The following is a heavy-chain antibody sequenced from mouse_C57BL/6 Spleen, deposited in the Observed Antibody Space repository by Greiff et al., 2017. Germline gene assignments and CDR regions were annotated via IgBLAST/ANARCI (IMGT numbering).Heavy chain of an antibody. V-gene: IGHV1-64*01. D-gene: IGHD1-1*01. J-gene: IGHJ3*01. CDR2: IHPNSGST. CDR1: GYTFTSYW. Sequence: QVQLQQPGAELVKPGASVKLSCKASGYTFTSYWMHWVKQRPGQGLEWIGMIHPNSGSTNYNEKFKSKATLTVDKSSSTAYMQLSSLTSADSAVYYGAPNYYGSSYGGVAYWGQGTLVTVSA. CDR3: APNYYGSSYGGVAY.